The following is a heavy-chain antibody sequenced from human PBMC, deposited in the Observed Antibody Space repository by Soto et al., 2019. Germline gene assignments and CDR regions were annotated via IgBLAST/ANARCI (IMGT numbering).Heavy chain of an antibody. V-gene: IGHV3-30*18. J-gene: IGHJ3*02. Sequence: PGGSLRLSCASSGFTFSSYGMHWVRQAPGKGLEWVAVISYDGSNKYYADSVKGRFTISRDNSKNTLYLQMNSLRAEDTAVYYCAKGERYCSGGSCYLVGAFDIWGQGTMVTVSS. D-gene: IGHD2-15*01. CDR1: GFTFSSYG. CDR2: ISYDGSNK. CDR3: AKGERYCSGGSCYLVGAFDI.